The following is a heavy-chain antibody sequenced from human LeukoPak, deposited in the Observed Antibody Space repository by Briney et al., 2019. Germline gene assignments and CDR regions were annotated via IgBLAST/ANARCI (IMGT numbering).Heavy chain of an antibody. CDR1: GGSISSSNW. V-gene: IGHV4-4*02. Sequence: PSETLSLTCAVSGGSISSSNWWSWVRQPPGKGLEWIGEIYYSGSTYYKPSLKSRVTISLDTSKNQFSLKVRSVTAADTAVYYCARSKGRVSWFDPWGQGTLVTVSS. D-gene: IGHD4-11*01. J-gene: IGHJ5*02. CDR3: ARSKGRVSWFDP. CDR2: IYYSGST.